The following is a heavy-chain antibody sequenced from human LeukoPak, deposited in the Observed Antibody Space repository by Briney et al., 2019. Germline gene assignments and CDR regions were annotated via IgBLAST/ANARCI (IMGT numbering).Heavy chain of an antibody. CDR1: GYTFTGYY. CDR3: ARDNPAFVATIPGYHTDV. V-gene: IGHV1-2*02. Sequence: GASVKVSCKASGYTFTGYYMHWVRQAPGQGLEWMGWINPNSGGTNYAQKFQGRVTMTRDTSISTAYMELSRLRSDDTAVYYCARDNPAFVATIPGYHTDVWGKGTTVTASS. J-gene: IGHJ6*03. D-gene: IGHD5-12*01. CDR2: INPNSGGT.